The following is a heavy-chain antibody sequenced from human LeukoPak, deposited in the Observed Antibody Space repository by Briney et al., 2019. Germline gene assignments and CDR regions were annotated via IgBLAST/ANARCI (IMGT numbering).Heavy chain of an antibody. V-gene: IGHV4-34*01. CDR1: GGSFSGYY. D-gene: IGHD4-17*01. J-gene: IGHJ6*03. CDR3: ARGRGKVRKTTVTPLGYMDV. Sequence: SETLSLTCAVYGGSFSGYYWSWIRQPPGKGLEWVGEINHSGSTNYNPALKSRVTISVDTSKNQFSLKLSSVTAADTAVYYCARGRGKVRKTTVTPLGYMDVWGKGTTVTVSS. CDR2: INHSGST.